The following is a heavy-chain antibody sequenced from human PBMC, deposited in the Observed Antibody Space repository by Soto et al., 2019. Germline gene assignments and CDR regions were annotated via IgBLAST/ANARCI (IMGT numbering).Heavy chain of an antibody. V-gene: IGHV3-21*01. CDR3: AREIIPYYDSYYMDF. CDR1: GFTFSSYS. J-gene: IGHJ6*03. Sequence: PGGSLRLSCAASGFTFSSYSMNWVRQAPGKGLEWVSSISSSSSYIYYADSVKGRFTISRDNAKNSLYLQMNSLRAEDTAVYYCAREIIPYYDSYYMDFWCTGPTVTVSS. CDR2: ISSSSSYI.